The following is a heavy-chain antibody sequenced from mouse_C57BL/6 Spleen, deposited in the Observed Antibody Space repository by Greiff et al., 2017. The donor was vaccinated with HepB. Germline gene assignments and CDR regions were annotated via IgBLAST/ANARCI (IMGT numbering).Heavy chain of an antibody. D-gene: IGHD6-1*01. CDR3: AATSGLSWFAY. CDR2: IDPSDSET. CDR1: GYTFTSYW. J-gene: IGHJ3*01. V-gene: IGHV1-52*01. Sequence: QVQLKQPGAELVRPGSSVKLSCKASGYTFTSYWMHWVKQRPIQGLEWIGNIDPSDSETHYNQKFKDKATLTVDKSSSTAYMQLSSLTSEDSAVYYCAATSGLSWFAYWGQGTLVTVSA.